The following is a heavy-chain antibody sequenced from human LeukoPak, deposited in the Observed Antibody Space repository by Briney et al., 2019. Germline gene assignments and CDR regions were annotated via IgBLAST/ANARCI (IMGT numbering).Heavy chain of an antibody. CDR3: ARDHGLCSSTSCYYYYGMDV. CDR1: GGSISSYY. Sequence: PSETLSLTCTVSGGSISSYYWSWIRQPAGMGLEWIGRIYTSGSTNYNPSLKSRVTMSVDTSKNQFSLKLSSVTAADTAVYYCARDHGLCSSTSCYYYYGMDVWGQGTTVTVSS. D-gene: IGHD2-2*01. V-gene: IGHV4-4*07. J-gene: IGHJ6*02. CDR2: IYTSGST.